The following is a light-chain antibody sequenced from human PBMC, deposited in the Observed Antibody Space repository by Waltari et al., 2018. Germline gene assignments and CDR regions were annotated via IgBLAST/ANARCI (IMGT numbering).Light chain of an antibody. CDR2: QDS. CDR1: KLGDKY. J-gene: IGLJ3*02. Sequence: SYELTQPPSVSVSPGQTASITCSGDKLGDKYACWYQQKPGQSPVLVIYQDSKRPSGIPDRFSGSKSGNTATLTISGTQAMDEADYYCQAWDSSSWVFGGGTKLTVL. V-gene: IGLV3-1*01. CDR3: QAWDSSSWV.